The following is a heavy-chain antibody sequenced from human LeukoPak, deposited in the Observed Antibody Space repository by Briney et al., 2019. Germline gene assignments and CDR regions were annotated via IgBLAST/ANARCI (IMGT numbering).Heavy chain of an antibody. CDR2: IIPIFGTA. Sequence: SVKVSCKASGGTFSSYAISWVRQAPGQGLEWMGGIIPIFGTANYARKFPGKVTITADESTSTTYMELSSLRSEDTTVYYCARDRFRGTTRDYFDYWGQGTLVTVSS. D-gene: IGHD1-1*01. CDR3: ARDRFRGTTRDYFDY. CDR1: GGTFSSYA. J-gene: IGHJ4*02. V-gene: IGHV1-69*13.